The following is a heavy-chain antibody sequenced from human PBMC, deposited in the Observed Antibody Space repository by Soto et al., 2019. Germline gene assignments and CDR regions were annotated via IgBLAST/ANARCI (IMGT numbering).Heavy chain of an antibody. D-gene: IGHD3-3*01. V-gene: IGHV3-23*01. CDR2: ISGSGGST. CDR1: GFTFSSYA. CDR3: AKVAGRFALFSENFDY. J-gene: IGHJ4*02. Sequence: GGSLRLSCAASGFTFSSYAMSWVRQAPGKGLEWVSAISGSGGSTYYADSVKGRFTISRDNSKNTLYLQMNSLRAEDTAVYYCAKVAGRFALFSENFDYWGQGTLVTVSS.